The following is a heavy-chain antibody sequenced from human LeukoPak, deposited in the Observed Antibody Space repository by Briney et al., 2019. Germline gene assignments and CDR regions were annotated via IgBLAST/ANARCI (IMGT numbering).Heavy chain of an antibody. CDR2: MNPNSGNT. V-gene: IGHV1-8*01. Sequence: ASVKVSCKASGYTFTSYDINWVRQATGQGLEWMGWMNPNSGNTGYAQKFQGRVTMTRNTSISTAYMELSSLRSEDTAVYYCARETSGWTYYYYGMGVWGQGTTVSVSS. J-gene: IGHJ6*02. D-gene: IGHD6-19*01. CDR3: ARETSGWTYYYYGMGV. CDR1: GYTFTSYD.